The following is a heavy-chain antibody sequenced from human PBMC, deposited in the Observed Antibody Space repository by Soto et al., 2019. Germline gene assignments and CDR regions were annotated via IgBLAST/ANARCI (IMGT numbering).Heavy chain of an antibody. D-gene: IGHD6-6*01. CDR1: GDSVSSDTAA. V-gene: IGHV6-1*01. Sequence: SQTLSLTCAISGDSVSSDTAAWNWIRQSPSRGLEWLGRTYCRSKWYNDYAVSVKSRITLNPDTSKNQSSLQLNSLTPEDAAVYYCARAKEYTSSSGMDVWGQGITVTVSS. J-gene: IGHJ6*02. CDR2: TYCRSKWYN. CDR3: ARAKEYTSSSGMDV.